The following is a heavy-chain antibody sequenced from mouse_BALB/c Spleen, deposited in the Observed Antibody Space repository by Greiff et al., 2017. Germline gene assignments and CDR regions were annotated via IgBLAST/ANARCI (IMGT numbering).Heavy chain of an antibody. CDR2: IDPANGNT. CDR1: GFNIKDTY. D-gene: IGHD1-1*01. CDR3: ARPSYYGSSWFAY. J-gene: IGHJ3*01. Sequence: VQLQQSGAELVKPGASVKLSCTASGFNIKDTYMHWVKQRPEQGLEWIGRIDPANGNTKYDPKFQGKATITADTSSNTAYLQLSSLTSEDTAVYYCARPSYYGSSWFAYWGQGTLVTVSA. V-gene: IGHV14-3*02.